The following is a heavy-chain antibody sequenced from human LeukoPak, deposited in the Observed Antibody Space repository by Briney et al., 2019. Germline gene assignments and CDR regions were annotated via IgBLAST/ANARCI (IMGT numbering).Heavy chain of an antibody. CDR3: ATAPEVGATKGFDY. CDR1: GYTLTELS. CDR2: FDSEDGET. Sequence: ASVKVSCKVSGYTLTELSMHWVRQAPGKGLEWMGGFDSEDGETIYAQKFQGRVTMTEDTSTDTAYMELSSLRSEDTAVYYCATAPEVGATKGFDYWGQGTLVTVSS. D-gene: IGHD1-26*01. V-gene: IGHV1-24*01. J-gene: IGHJ4*02.